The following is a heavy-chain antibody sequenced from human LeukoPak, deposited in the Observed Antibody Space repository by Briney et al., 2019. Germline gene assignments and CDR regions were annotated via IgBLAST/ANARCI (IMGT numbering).Heavy chain of an antibody. CDR1: GFTFSDYY. D-gene: IGHD2-2*01. CDR3: ARDTVPAAINLYYYYYMDV. Sequence: GGSLRLSCAASGFTFSDYYMSWIRLAPGKGLEWVSYISSSGSTIYYADSVKGRFTISRDNAKNSLYLQMNSLRAEDTAVYYCARDTVPAAINLYYYYYMDVWGKGTTVTVSS. J-gene: IGHJ6*03. CDR2: ISSSGSTI. V-gene: IGHV3-11*01.